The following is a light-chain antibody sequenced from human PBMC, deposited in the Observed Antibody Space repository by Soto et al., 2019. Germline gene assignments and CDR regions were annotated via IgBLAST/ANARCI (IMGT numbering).Light chain of an antibody. V-gene: IGLV2-8*01. Sequence: QSVLTQPPSASGSPGQSVTISCTGTKNDIGVYDFVSWYQHHPGKAPRLIIYGVVQRPSGVPDRFSGSKSGNTASLTVSGLQAADEAGYFCKSYAGSNTYVFGSGTKVTVL. J-gene: IGLJ1*01. CDR3: KSYAGSNTYV. CDR1: KNDIGVYDF. CDR2: GVV.